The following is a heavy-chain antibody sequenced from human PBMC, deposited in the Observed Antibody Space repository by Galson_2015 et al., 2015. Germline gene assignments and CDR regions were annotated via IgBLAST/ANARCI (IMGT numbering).Heavy chain of an antibody. J-gene: IGHJ4*02. Sequence: SVKVSCKASGGTFSSYTISWVRQAPGQGLEWMGRIIPILGIANYAQKFQGRVTITADKSTSTAYMELSSLRSEDTAVYYCAREGDIVATIVDWGQGTLVTVSP. CDR3: AREGDIVATIVD. CDR1: GGTFSSYT. CDR2: IIPILGIA. D-gene: IGHD5-12*01. V-gene: IGHV1-69*04.